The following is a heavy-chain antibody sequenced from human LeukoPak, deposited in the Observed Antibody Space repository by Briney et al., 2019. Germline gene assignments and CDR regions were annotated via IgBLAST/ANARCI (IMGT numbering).Heavy chain of an antibody. J-gene: IGHJ3*02. CDR3: AREQDYGSNYDAFDI. V-gene: IGHV3-21*01. CDR1: GFTFSNHI. CDR2: ISSRSSYI. D-gene: IGHD4-23*01. Sequence: GGSLRLSCAASGFTFSNHIINWVRQAPGKGLEWVSGISSRSSYIYYADSVKGRFTISRDNAKNSLYLQMNSLRAEDSAVYYCAREQDYGSNYDAFDIWGQGTMVTVSS.